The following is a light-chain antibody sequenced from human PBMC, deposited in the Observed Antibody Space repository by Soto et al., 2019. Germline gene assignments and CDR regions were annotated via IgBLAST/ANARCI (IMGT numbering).Light chain of an antibody. Sequence: QSVLTQPPSVSGAPGQGVAISCTGTNSSIGAGYDVQWYQHLPGRAPRLLVHGNNNRPSGVPDRFSASKSGTSASLAITGLQTEDEADYYCQSYDNGLGGHVVFGGGTRSPS. CDR3: QSYDNGLGGHVV. V-gene: IGLV1-40*01. J-gene: IGLJ2*01. CDR1: NSSIGAGYD. CDR2: GNN.